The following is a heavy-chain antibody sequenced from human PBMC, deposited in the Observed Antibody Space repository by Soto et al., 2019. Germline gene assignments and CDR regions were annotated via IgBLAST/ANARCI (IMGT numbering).Heavy chain of an antibody. CDR3: ARRDGRASDY. Sequence: QVQLQESGPGLVKPSETLSLTCTVSGGTLSSWYWCWIGQPPGKGLEWFGYIYYSGSTNCNPSLKTRGTISVDTSKNKFSLKLSSVTAAYTDVYYCARRDGRASDYWGQATLVTVSS. J-gene: IGHJ4*02. CDR1: GGTLSSWY. D-gene: IGHD1-26*01. V-gene: IGHV4-59*08. CDR2: IYYSGST.